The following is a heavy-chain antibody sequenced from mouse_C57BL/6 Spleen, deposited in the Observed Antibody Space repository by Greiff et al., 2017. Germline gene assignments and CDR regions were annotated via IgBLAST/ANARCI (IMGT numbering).Heavy chain of an antibody. CDR2: INPSNGGT. D-gene: IGHD1-1*02. V-gene: IGHV1-53*01. Sequence: QVQLQQPGTELVKPGASVKLSCKASGYTFTSYWMHWVKQRPGQGLEWIGNINPSNGGTNYNEKFKSKATLTVDKSSSKAYMQLSSLTSEDSAVYYCARWGWGLYYFDYWGQGTTLTVSS. CDR1: GYTFTSYW. J-gene: IGHJ2*01. CDR3: ARWGWGLYYFDY.